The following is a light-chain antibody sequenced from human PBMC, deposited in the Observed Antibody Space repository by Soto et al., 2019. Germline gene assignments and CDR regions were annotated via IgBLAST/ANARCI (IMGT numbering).Light chain of an antibody. CDR2: SSN. J-gene: IGLJ7*01. Sequence: QSALTQPPSASGTPGQRVTISCSGSGSNVGSNSVNWYQQLPGTAPKLLIYSSNQRPSGVPDRFSGSKSGTSASLPISGLQSEDEADYYCAARDDTLNGAVFGGGTQLTVL. V-gene: IGLV1-44*01. CDR3: AARDDTLNGAV. CDR1: GSNVGSNS.